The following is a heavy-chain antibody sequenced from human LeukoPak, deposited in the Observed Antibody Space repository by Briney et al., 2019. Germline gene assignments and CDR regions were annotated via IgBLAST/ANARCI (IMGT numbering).Heavy chain of an antibody. V-gene: IGHV4-61*01. CDR2: IYYSGST. D-gene: IGHD3-9*01. J-gene: IGHJ6*02. CDR3: ARDYDILTGYYYYYGMDV. CDR1: GGSVSSGSYY. Sequence: SETLSLTCTVSGGSVSSGSYYWSWIRQPPGKGLEWIGYIYYSGSTNYNPSLKSRVTISVDTSKNQFSLKLSSVTAADTAVYYCARDYDILTGYYYYYGMDVWGQGTTVTVSS.